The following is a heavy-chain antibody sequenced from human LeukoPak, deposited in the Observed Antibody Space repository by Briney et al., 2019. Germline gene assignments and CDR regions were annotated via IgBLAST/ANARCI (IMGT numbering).Heavy chain of an antibody. CDR3: ARDRDHHLGY. V-gene: IGHV1-69*05. CDR2: IIPIFGTA. J-gene: IGHJ4*02. Sequence: SVEVSCKASGGTFSSYAISWVRQAPGQGLEWMGGIIPIFGTANYAQKFQGRVTMTRDTSTSTAYMELSRLRSDDTAVYYCARDRDHHLGYWGQGTLVTVSS. CDR1: GGTFSSYA.